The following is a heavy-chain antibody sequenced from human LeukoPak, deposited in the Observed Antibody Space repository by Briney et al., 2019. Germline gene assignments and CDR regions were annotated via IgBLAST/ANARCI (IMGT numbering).Heavy chain of an antibody. CDR1: GFTFDDYA. Sequence: GRSLRLSCAASGFTFDDYAMHWVRHAPGKGLEWVSGISWNSGSIGYADSVKGRFTISRDNAKNSLYLQMNSLRAEDTALYYCAKDHHLYSSSSLFGYWGQGTLVTVSS. D-gene: IGHD6-6*01. CDR3: AKDHHLYSSSSLFGY. CDR2: ISWNSGSI. V-gene: IGHV3-9*01. J-gene: IGHJ4*02.